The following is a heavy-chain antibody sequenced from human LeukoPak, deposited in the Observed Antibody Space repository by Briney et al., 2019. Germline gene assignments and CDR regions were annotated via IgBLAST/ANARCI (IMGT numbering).Heavy chain of an antibody. CDR2: INHSGST. CDR1: GGSFSGYY. Sequence: PSETLSLTCAVYGGSFSGYYWSWLRQPPGKGLEWVGEINHSGSTNYNPSLKSRVTISVDKSKNQFSLKLSSVTAADTAVYYCARLYSSSSYFDYWGQGTLVTVS. V-gene: IGHV4-34*01. D-gene: IGHD6-6*01. CDR3: ARLYSSSSYFDY. J-gene: IGHJ4*02.